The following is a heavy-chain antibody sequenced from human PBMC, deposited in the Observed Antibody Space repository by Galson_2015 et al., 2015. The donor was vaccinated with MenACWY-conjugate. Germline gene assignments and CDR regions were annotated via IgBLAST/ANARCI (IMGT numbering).Heavy chain of an antibody. V-gene: IGHV3-21*06. CDR3: VASGWSIWAGRPSSLDG. J-gene: IGHJ6*04. Sequence: SLRLSCAGSGFSFRNYGINWLRQAPGKGLEWVSTISSGSGHTYYRVSVEGRFNISRDNAKNLVFLQMSNLRVEDTAVYYCVASGWSIWAGRPSSLDGWRKGTTVIVSS. CDR2: ISSGSGHT. D-gene: IGHD6-19*01. CDR1: GFSFRNYG.